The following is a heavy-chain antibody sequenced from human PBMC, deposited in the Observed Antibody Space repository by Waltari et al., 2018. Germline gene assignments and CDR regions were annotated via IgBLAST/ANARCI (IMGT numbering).Heavy chain of an antibody. J-gene: IGHJ3*02. D-gene: IGHD2-15*01. V-gene: IGHV1-8*03. CDR1: GYPFTSYD. Sequence: QVQLVQSGAEVKTPGASVKVSCKPSGYPFTSYDINWVRQATGPGLEWMGWMNPNSGNTGYAQKFQGRVTITRNTSISTAYMELSSLRSEDTAVYYCARAPRGSDAFDIWGQGTMVTVSS. CDR3: ARAPRGSDAFDI. CDR2: MNPNSGNT.